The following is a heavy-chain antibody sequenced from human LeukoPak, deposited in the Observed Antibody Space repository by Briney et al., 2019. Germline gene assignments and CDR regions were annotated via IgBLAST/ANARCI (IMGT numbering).Heavy chain of an antibody. D-gene: IGHD3-22*01. V-gene: IGHV4-39*07. CDR3: ASPAADYYDSSGDAFDI. Sequence: SETLSLTCTVSSGSVGSDSYYWTWIRQPPGKGLEWIGEINHSGSTNYNPSLKSRVTISVDTPKNQFSLKLSSVTAADTAVYYCASPAADYYDSSGDAFDIWGQGTMVTVSS. CDR2: INHSGST. CDR1: SGSVGSDSYY. J-gene: IGHJ3*02.